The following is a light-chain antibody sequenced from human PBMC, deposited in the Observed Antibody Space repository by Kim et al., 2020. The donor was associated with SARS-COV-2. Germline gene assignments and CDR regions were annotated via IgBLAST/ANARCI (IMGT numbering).Light chain of an antibody. CDR2: DAS. Sequence: EIVLTQSPATLSLSPGQRATLSCRASQSISTDLAWYQQKPGQAPRLFIYDASNRATGIPARFIGSGSGTVFTLTVSSLEPEDSAIYHCQQRNKWPRTFGQGTKVEVK. J-gene: IGKJ1*01. V-gene: IGKV3-11*01. CDR3: QQRNKWPRT. CDR1: QSISTD.